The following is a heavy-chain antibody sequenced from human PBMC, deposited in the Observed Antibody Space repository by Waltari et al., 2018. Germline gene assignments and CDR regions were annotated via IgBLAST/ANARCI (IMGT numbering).Heavy chain of an antibody. CDR3: AKDRRTYDILTGYSDY. CDR1: GFTFSSHG. CDR2: IWYDGSNK. V-gene: IGHV3-33*06. J-gene: IGHJ4*02. D-gene: IGHD3-9*01. Sequence: QVQLVESGGGVVQPGRSLRLSCAASGFTFSSHGMHWVRQAPGKGLEWVAVIWYDGSNKYYADSVKGRFTISRDNSKNTLYLQMNSLRAEDTAVYYCAKDRRTYDILTGYSDYWGQGTLVTVSS.